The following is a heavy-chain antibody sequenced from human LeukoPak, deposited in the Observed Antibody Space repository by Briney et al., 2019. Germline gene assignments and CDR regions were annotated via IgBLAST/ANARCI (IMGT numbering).Heavy chain of an antibody. CDR1: GFTFSSYA. Sequence: GRSLRLSCAASGFTFSSYAMHWVRQAPGKGLEWVAVISYDGSNKYYADSVKGRFAISRDNSKNTLYLQMSSLRAEDTAVYYCARALYGYGGWFDPWGQGTLVTVSS. J-gene: IGHJ5*02. V-gene: IGHV3-30*09. CDR3: ARALYGYGGWFDP. D-gene: IGHD5-18*01. CDR2: ISYDGSNK.